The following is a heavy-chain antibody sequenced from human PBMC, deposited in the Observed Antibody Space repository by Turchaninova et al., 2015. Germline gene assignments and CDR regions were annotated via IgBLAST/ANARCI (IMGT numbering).Heavy chain of an antibody. CDR2: VFWDDDQ. Sequence: QITLKESGPTLVKPTQTLTLTCSFSGFSLDTSGTGVGWIRQAPGQTLEWLSLVFWDDDQRYSPSLWYRLPITKTTPKKLVIFTQTKMDPVETATYYCGHMGSGLLASYFGVVPTNAFDFWGQGILVIVSS. CDR3: GHMGSGLLASYFGVVPTNAFDF. D-gene: IGHD3-3*01. V-gene: IGHV2-5*02. J-gene: IGHJ4*02. CDR1: GFSLDTSGTG.